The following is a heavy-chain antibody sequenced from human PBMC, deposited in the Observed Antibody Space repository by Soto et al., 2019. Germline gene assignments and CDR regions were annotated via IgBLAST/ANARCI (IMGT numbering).Heavy chain of an antibody. CDR1: GGSVSIGDYL. J-gene: IGHJ5*02. Sequence: VQLQESGPGLVTPSQTLSLTCTVFGGSVSIGDYLWSWIRQRPGKGLEWIGYIHDSGNTYYNPSLKSRVTISLDPSKNQFSLKVTSMTAADTAVYFCARARGGDSGDYASLFDRWGQGNLVTLSS. D-gene: IGHD4-17*01. CDR2: IHDSGNT. CDR3: ARARGGDSGDYASLFDR. V-gene: IGHV4-30-4*01.